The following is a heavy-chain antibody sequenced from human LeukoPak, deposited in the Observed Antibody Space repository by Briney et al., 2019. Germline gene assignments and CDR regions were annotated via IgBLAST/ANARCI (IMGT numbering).Heavy chain of an antibody. D-gene: IGHD2-2*02. J-gene: IGHJ6*03. CDR3: ARSDRCSSTSCYTAYYYYYMDV. CDR1: GYTFTSYY. Sequence: VAPVKVSCKASGYTFTSYYMHWVRQAPGQGLEWMGIINPSGGSTSYAQKFQGRVTMTRDTSTSTVYMELSSLRSEDTAVYYCARSDRCSSTSCYTAYYYYYMDVWGKGTTVTVSS. V-gene: IGHV1-46*03. CDR2: INPSGGST.